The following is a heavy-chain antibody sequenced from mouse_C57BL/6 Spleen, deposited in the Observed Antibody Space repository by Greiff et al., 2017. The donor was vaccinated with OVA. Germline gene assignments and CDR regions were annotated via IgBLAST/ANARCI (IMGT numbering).Heavy chain of an antibody. J-gene: IGHJ2*01. CDR3: ARHGPPHFDY. CDR2: INPNNGGT. CDR1: GYTFPDYY. V-gene: IGHV1-26*01. Sequence: VQLQQSGPELVKPGASVKISCKASGYTFPDYYMNWVTQSHGKSLEWIGDINPNNGGTSYNQKFKGKATLTVDKSSSTAYMELRSLTSEDSAVYYCARHGPPHFDYWGQGTTLTVSS.